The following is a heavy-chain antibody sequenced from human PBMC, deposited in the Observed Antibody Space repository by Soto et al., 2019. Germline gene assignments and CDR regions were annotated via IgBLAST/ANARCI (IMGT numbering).Heavy chain of an antibody. CDR2: INSDGSST. V-gene: IGHV3-74*01. Sequence: VGSLRLSCGASGFTFSSYWMHWVRQAPGKGLVWVSRINSDGSSTDYADSVKGRFTISRDNAKDTLFLQMNSLRAEDTAVYYCARNQYMTTVSSYGNWRQGTLATVAS. D-gene: IGHD4-4*01. CDR3: ARNQYMTTVSSYGN. CDR1: GFTFSSYW. J-gene: IGHJ4*02.